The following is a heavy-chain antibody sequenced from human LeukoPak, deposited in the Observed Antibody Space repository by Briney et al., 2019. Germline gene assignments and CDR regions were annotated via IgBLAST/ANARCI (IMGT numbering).Heavy chain of an antibody. CDR2: TNSDGSST. V-gene: IGHV3-74*01. Sequence: GGSLRLLCAPSGFSLSRYWMHWARHAPGEGLVWVSRTNSDGSSTSYGDSVKGRFTISRGHTKNTLYLQMNSLRAEDTAVYYCARSFHFDSSAYSSAFDYWGGGTLVAVSS. J-gene: IGHJ4*02. D-gene: IGHD3-22*01. CDR3: ARSFHFDSSAYSSAFDY. CDR1: GFSLSRYW.